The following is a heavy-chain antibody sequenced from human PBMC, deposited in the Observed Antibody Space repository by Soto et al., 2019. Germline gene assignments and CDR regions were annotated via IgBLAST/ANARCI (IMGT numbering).Heavy chain of an antibody. CDR1: GGLFSSFA. V-gene: IGHV1-69*01. CDR2: IIPVFGTT. Sequence: QEQLVQSGAEVKKPGSSVKVSCKDSGGLFSSFAISWVRQAPGQGLEWMGGIIPVFGTTNYAQKFQGRVRITEDESTTTAYVGLSSLTSDDTAMYYCARGGGPYVWFNECWGQGTQVTVSS. D-gene: IGHD3-16*01. CDR3: ARGGGPYVWFNEC. J-gene: IGHJ4*02.